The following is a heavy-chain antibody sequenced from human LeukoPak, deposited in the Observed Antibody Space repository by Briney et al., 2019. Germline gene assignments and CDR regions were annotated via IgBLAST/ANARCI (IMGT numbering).Heavy chain of an antibody. CDR1: GGSIGSNSYY. CDR2: IYYSGST. Sequence: SETLSLTCTVSGGSIGSNSYYWGWIRQPPGKGLEWIGGIYYSGSTYYNPSLKSRVTISVDTSKNQFSLKLSSVTAADTAVYYCARDSGYSYGSSFIWFDPWGQGTLVTVSS. J-gene: IGHJ5*02. V-gene: IGHV4-39*07. D-gene: IGHD5-18*01. CDR3: ARDSGYSYGSSFIWFDP.